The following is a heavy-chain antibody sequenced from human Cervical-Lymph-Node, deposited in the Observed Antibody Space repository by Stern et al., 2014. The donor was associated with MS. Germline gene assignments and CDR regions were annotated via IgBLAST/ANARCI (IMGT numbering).Heavy chain of an antibody. CDR1: GYTFTSYY. D-gene: IGHD2-15*01. Sequence: VQLVESGAEVKKPGASVKVSCKASGYTFTSYYMHWVRQAPGQGLEWMGIINPGGGSTSYAQKFQGRVTMTRDTSTSTVYMELSSLRSEDTAVYYCARDLPDDLAPTHPQYDLDYWGQGTLVSVSS. V-gene: IGHV1-46*03. J-gene: IGHJ4*02. CDR2: INPGGGST. CDR3: ARDLPDDLAPTHPQYDLDY.